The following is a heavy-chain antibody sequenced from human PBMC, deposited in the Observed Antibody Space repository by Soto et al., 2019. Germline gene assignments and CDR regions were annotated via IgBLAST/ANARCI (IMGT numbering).Heavy chain of an antibody. CDR1: GGTFSSYT. J-gene: IGHJ6*02. Sequence: QVQLVQSGAEVKKPGSSVKVSCKASGGTFSSYTISWVRQAPGQGLEWMGRIIPILGIANYAQKFQGRVTITANKSTSTAYRELSSLRSEDTAVYYCARDGGEAGYTPRGGMDVWGQGTTVTVSS. CDR3: ARDGGEAGYTPRGGMDV. V-gene: IGHV1-69*08. D-gene: IGHD3-16*01. CDR2: IIPILGIA.